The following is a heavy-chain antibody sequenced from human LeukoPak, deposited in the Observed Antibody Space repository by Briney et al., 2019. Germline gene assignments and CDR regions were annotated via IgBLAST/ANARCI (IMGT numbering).Heavy chain of an antibody. CDR1: GYTFTDYH. D-gene: IGHD3-10*01. CDR2: ISPRGDVT. J-gene: IGHJ6*02. V-gene: IGHV1-46*01. Sequence: GASVKVSCKPSGYTFTDYHMNWVRQAPGQGLEWMGIISPRGDVTTYAQKFQGRVTMTSDTSTNTVYLELTSLRSEDTAVYYCAKFSGSWHYYAMDVWGQGTTVTVSS. CDR3: AKFSGSWHYYAMDV.